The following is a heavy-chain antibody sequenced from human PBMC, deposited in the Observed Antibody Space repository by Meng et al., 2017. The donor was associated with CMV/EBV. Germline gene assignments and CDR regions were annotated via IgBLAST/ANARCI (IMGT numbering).Heavy chain of an antibody. J-gene: IGHJ4*02. CDR3: AKNGATTVTTCHFDY. CDR2: IRYDGSNK. D-gene: IGHD4-11*01. CDR1: GFTFSSYG. V-gene: IGHV3-30*02. Sequence: GESLKISCAASGFTFSSYGMHWVRQAPGKGLEWVAFIRYDGSNKYYADSVKGRFTISRDNSKNTLYLQMNSQRAEDTAVYYCAKNGATTVTTCHFDYWGRGTLVTVSS.